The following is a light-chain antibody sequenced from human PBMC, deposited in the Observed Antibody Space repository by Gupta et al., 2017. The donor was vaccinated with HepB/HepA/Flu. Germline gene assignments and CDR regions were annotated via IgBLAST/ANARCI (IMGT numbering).Light chain of an antibody. V-gene: IGKV1-8*01. CDR2: AAS. CDR3: QQYYSYPPT. Sequence: AIRITQSPSSFSASTGDRVTITRRASQSISSYLAWYQQKPGKAPKLLIYAASTLQSGVPSRFSGSGSGTDFTLTISSLQSEDFATYYCQQYYSYPPTFGPGTKVDIK. CDR1: QSISSY. J-gene: IGKJ3*01.